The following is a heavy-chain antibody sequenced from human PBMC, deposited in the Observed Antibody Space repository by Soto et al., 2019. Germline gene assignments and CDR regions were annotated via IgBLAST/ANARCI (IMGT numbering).Heavy chain of an antibody. Sequence: GGSLRLSCAASGFTFSSYWMHWVRQAPGKGLVWASRINSDGSSTSYADSVKGRFTISRDNAKNTLYLQMNSLRAEDTAVYYCARVGGRDIVLVPAAKTPRDPYYYYYGMDVWGQGTTVTVSS. CDR1: GFTFSSYW. CDR3: ARVGGRDIVLVPAAKTPRDPYYYYYGMDV. D-gene: IGHD2-2*01. CDR2: INSDGSST. J-gene: IGHJ6*02. V-gene: IGHV3-74*01.